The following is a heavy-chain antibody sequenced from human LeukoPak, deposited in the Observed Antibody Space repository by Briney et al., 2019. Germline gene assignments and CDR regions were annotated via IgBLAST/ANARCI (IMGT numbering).Heavy chain of an antibody. CDR2: ISDSGGST. Sequence: GGSLRLSCAVSGFTFTTYGMHWVRQAPGKGLEWVSAISDSGGSTYYADSVKGRFTISRDNSKNTLYLQMNSLRAEDTAVYYCAKDPRVIVVGDAFDIWGQGTMVIVSS. CDR1: GFTFTTYG. V-gene: IGHV3-23*01. CDR3: AKDPRVIVVGDAFDI. J-gene: IGHJ3*02. D-gene: IGHD3-22*01.